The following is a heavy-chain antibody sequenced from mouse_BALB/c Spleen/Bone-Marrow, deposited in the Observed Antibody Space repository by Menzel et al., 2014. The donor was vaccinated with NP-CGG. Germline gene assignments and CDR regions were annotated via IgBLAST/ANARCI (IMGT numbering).Heavy chain of an antibody. CDR3: ARLGYYGWFAY. V-gene: IGHV4-1*02. Sequence: EVQLQESGGGLVQPGGSLKLSCAASGFDFSRYWTSWVRQAPGKGLQWIGEINPESNTINYTPSLKDKFIISRDNAKNTLYLQMSKARSEDTALYCCARLGYYGWFAYWGQGTLVTVSA. D-gene: IGHD2-3*01. J-gene: IGHJ3*01. CDR1: GFDFSRYW. CDR2: INPESNTI.